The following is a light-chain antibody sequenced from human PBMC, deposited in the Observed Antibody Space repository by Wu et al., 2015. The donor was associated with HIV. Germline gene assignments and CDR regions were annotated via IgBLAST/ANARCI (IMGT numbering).Light chain of an antibody. CDR1: HRVSXY. V-gene: IGKV3-11*01. J-gene: IGKJ2*01. CDR3: HQRSNWPYT. CDR2: DAS. Sequence: ERATLSCRASHRVSXYLSLVPQKPGQAPRLLIYDASSRATGIPARFSGSGSETDFTLTTSSLEPEDFAVYYCHQRSNWPYTFGQGTKLEIK.